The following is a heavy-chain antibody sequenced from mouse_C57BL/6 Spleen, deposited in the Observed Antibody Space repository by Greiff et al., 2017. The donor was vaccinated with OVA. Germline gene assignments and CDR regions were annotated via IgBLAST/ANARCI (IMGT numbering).Heavy chain of an antibody. CDR2: ISDGGSYT. J-gene: IGHJ1*03. CDR3: ARDMITTDWYFDV. CDR1: GFTFSSYA. Sequence: DVHLVESGGGLVKPGGSLKLSCAASGFTFSSYAMSWVRQTPEKRLEWVATISDGGSYTYYPDNVKGRFTISRDNAKNNLYLQMSHLKSEDTAMYYCARDMITTDWYFDVWGTGTTVTVSS. D-gene: IGHD2-4*01. V-gene: IGHV5-4*01.